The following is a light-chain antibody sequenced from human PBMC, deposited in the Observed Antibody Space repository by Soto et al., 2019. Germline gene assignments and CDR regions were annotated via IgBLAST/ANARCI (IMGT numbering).Light chain of an antibody. J-gene: IGKJ1*01. Sequence: DIQMTQSPSTLSGSVGDRVTITCRASQTISSWLAWYQQKPGKAPKLLIYKASTLKSGGPSRFSGSGSGTEFTLTISSLQPDDFATYYCQHYHSYSEAFCQGTKVELK. V-gene: IGKV1-5*03. CDR3: QHYHSYSEA. CDR1: QTISSW. CDR2: KAS.